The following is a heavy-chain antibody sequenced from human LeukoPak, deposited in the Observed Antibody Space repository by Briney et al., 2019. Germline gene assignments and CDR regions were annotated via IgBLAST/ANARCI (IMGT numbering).Heavy chain of an antibody. CDR1: GFIFSDYY. J-gene: IGHJ4*02. Sequence: GGSLRLSCDASGFIFSDYYMSWARQAPGKGLEWISYISNPSSTKYYADSVKGRFTISRDNAKNSLYLQMNSLRAEDTAVCYCARCGDGLPCDFDYWGQGTLVTVSS. D-gene: IGHD3-10*01. CDR3: ARCGDGLPCDFDY. CDR2: ISNPSSTK. V-gene: IGHV3-11*04.